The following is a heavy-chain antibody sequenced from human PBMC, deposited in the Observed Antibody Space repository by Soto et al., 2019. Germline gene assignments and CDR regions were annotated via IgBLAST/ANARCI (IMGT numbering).Heavy chain of an antibody. V-gene: IGHV3-21*01. CDR3: ARGTVGDFWSGYYREYYYYGMDV. CDR2: ISSSSSYI. J-gene: IGHJ6*02. Sequence: GGSLRLSCAASGFTFSSYSMNWVRQAPGKGLEWVSSISSSSSYIYYADSVKGRFTISRDNAKNSLYLQMNSLRAEDTAVYYCARGTVGDFWSGYYREYYYYGMDVWGQGTTVTVSS. D-gene: IGHD3-3*01. CDR1: GFTFSSYS.